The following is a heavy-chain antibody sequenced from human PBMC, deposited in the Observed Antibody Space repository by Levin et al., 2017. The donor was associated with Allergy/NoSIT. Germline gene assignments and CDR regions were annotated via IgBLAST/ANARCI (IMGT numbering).Heavy chain of an antibody. Sequence: SCAASGFIFSSYPMHWVRQAPGKGLEWVAVISSDGSNKYEVDPVKGRFTISRDNSKNTLYLQMDSLRAEDTAVYYCAREGFVSVFRGEGDAFDFWGQGTMVIVSS. CDR2: ISSDGSNK. J-gene: IGHJ3*01. CDR1: GFIFSSYP. V-gene: IGHV3-30-3*01. D-gene: IGHD3-16*01. CDR3: AREGFVSVFRGEGDAFDF.